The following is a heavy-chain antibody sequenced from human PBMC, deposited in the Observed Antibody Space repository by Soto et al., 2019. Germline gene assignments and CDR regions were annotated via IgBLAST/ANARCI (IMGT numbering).Heavy chain of an antibody. V-gene: IGHV4-34*01. CDR3: ARGITYPLGMITFGGVIVIPVFDY. J-gene: IGHJ4*02. CDR2: INHSGST. Sequence: QVQLQQWGAGLLKPSETLSLTCAVYGGSFSGYYWSWIRQPPGKGLEWIGEINHSGSTNYNPSLKSRVTISVDTSKNQFSLKLSSVTAADTAVYYCARGITYPLGMITFGGVIVIPVFDYWGQGTLVTVSS. CDR1: GGSFSGYY. D-gene: IGHD3-16*02.